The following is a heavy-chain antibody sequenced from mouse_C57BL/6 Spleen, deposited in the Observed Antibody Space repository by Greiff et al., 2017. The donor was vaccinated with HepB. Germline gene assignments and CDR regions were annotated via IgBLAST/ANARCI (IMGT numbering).Heavy chain of an antibody. Sequence: QVQLQQPGAELVKPGASVKLSCKASGYTFTSYWMQWVKQRPGQGLEWIGEIDPSDSYTNYNQKFKGKATLTVDTSSSTAYMQLSSLTSEDSAVYYCARWHSYPYDRYFDYWGQGTTLTVSS. D-gene: IGHD2-12*01. V-gene: IGHV1-50*01. CDR1: GYTFTSYW. J-gene: IGHJ2*01. CDR2: IDPSDSYT. CDR3: ARWHSYPYDRYFDY.